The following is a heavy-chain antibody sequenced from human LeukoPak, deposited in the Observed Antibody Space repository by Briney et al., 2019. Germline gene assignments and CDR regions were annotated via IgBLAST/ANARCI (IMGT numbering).Heavy chain of an antibody. CDR2: IYYSGST. Sequence: SETLSLTCTVSGGSISSYYRSWIRQPPGKGLEWIGYIYYSGSTNYNPSLKSRVTISVDTSKNQFSLKLSSVTAADTAVYYCARSATTDFDYWGQGTLVTVSS. J-gene: IGHJ4*02. CDR1: GGSISSYY. V-gene: IGHV4-59*08. CDR3: ARSATTDFDY. D-gene: IGHD5-12*01.